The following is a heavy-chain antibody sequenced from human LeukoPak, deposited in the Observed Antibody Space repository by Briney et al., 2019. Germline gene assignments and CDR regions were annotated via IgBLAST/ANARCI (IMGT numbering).Heavy chain of an antibody. V-gene: IGHV3-30*18. CDR1: GFTFSSYG. Sequence: GGSLRLSCAASGFTFSSYGMHWVRQAPGKGLEWVAVISYDGSNKYYADSVKGRFTISRDNSKNTLYLQMNSLRAEDTAVYYCAKEDDGGYLYPILFDYWGQGTLVTVSS. J-gene: IGHJ4*02. CDR3: AKEDDGGYLYPILFDY. D-gene: IGHD4-17*01. CDR2: ISYDGSNK.